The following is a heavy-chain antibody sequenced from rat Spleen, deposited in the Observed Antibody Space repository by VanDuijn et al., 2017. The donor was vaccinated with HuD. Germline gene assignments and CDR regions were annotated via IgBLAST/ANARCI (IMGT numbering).Heavy chain of an antibody. J-gene: IGHJ2*01. V-gene: IGHV5-31*01. CDR3: ARGGIRGHYFDY. D-gene: IGHD4-3*01. CDR1: GFTFNNYW. CDR2: ITNASGRT. Sequence: EVQLVESGGGLVQPGGSLKLSCVASGFTFNNYWMTWIRQAPGKGLEWVASITNASGRTYYPDSVKGRFTISRDTAQNTLYRQMNSLRSEDTATYYWARGGIRGHYFDYWGQGVMVTVSS.